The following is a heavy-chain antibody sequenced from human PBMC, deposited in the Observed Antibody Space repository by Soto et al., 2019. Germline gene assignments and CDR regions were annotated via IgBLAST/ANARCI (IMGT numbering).Heavy chain of an antibody. J-gene: IGHJ5*02. CDR2: VYYNENI. V-gene: IGHV4-39*01. D-gene: IGHD3-10*01. Sequence: SETLSLTCTVSGGSISSFTYYWGWIRQPPGKGLEWIGTVYYNENIYYNPSLKGRVTISVDTAKNQFSLNLRSVTAADTAIYFCARRERYYGSPGWFDPWGQGTLVTVSS. CDR1: GGSISSFTYY. CDR3: ARRERYYGSPGWFDP.